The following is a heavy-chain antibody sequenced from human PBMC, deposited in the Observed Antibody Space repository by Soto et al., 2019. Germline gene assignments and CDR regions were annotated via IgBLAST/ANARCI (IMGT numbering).Heavy chain of an antibody. CDR2: INHSGST. CDR1: GGSFSGYY. Sequence: PSETLSLTCAVYGGSFSGYYWSWIRRPPGKGLEWIGEINHSGSTNYNPSLKSRVTISVDTSKNQFSLKLSSVTAADTAVYYCARRAARLGGLYYYGMDVWGQGTTVTVSS. D-gene: IGHD6-6*01. V-gene: IGHV4-34*01. J-gene: IGHJ6*02. CDR3: ARRAARLGGLYYYGMDV.